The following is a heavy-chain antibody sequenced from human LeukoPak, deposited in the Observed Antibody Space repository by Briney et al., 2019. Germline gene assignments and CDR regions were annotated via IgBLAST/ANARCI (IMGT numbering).Heavy chain of an antibody. J-gene: IGHJ4*02. CDR3: ARMNVIVAVASSGRDYFFDY. V-gene: IGHV4-38-2*02. CDR2: LFHSGST. D-gene: IGHD5-12*01. Sequence: KSSETLSLTCTVSGYSISRGYYWGWIRQPPGKGLEWIGSLFHSGSTFYKPSLKSRVTISVDTSSNQFSLNLISVTAADTAVYYCARMNVIVAVASSGRDYFFDYWGQGTLIRVSS. CDR1: GYSISRGYY.